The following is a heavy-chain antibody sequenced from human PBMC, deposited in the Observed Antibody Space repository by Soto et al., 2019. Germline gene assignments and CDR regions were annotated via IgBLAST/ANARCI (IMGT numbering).Heavy chain of an antibody. CDR2: IYYSGST. CDR3: AREIMPLTNDWYFDL. J-gene: IGHJ2*01. D-gene: IGHD2-8*01. V-gene: IGHV4-31*03. CDR1: GGSISSGGYY. Sequence: SETLSLTCTVSGGSISSGGYYWSWIRQHPGKGLEWIGYIYYSGSTYYNPSLRSRLSMSVDTSKNQFSLRLTSVTAADTAVYYCAREIMPLTNDWYFDLWGRGTLVTVSS.